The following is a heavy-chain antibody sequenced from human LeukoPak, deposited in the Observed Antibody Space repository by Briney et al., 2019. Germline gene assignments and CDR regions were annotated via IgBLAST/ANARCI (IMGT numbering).Heavy chain of an antibody. CDR3: ARRIDYGDYPCFDY. J-gene: IGHJ4*02. D-gene: IGHD4-17*01. V-gene: IGHV5-51*01. CDR1: GYTFATYW. Sequence: GESLKISCRGSGYTFATYWIGWVRQMPGKGLEWMGIIYPGDSDSRYRPSLQGQVTISADRSMSTAYLQWSSLKASDTAMYHCARRIDYGDYPCFDYWGQGTLVTVSS. CDR2: IYPGDSDS.